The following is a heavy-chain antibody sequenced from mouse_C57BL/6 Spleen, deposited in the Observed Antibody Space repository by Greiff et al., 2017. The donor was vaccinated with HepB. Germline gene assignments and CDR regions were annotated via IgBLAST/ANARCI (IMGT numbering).Heavy chain of an antibody. J-gene: IGHJ3*01. V-gene: IGHV1-64*01. D-gene: IGHD2-4*01. CDR1: GYTFTSYW. CDR3: ARRDYDEAFAY. Sequence: VQLQQPGAELVKPGASVKLSCKASGYTFTSYWMHWVKQRPGQGLEWIGMIHPNSGSTNYNEKFKSKATLTVDKSSSTAYMQLSSLTSEDSAVYYCARRDYDEAFAYWGQGTLVTVSA. CDR2: IHPNSGST.